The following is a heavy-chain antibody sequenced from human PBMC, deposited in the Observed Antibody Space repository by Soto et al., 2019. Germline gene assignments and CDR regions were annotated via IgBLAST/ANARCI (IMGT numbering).Heavy chain of an antibody. Sequence: QVQLVESGGGVVQPGGSLRISCAASGFTFGSFGMHWVRQAPGKGLEWVAVIWYDVDNKYYADSVKGRFTISRDNSKSTLYLQMGSLRGEDTAVYYCARGADRCSGGICRASLFDSWGQGTPVTVSS. J-gene: IGHJ4*02. CDR3: ARGADRCSGGICRASLFDS. CDR1: GFTFGSFG. CDR2: IWYDVDNK. D-gene: IGHD2-15*01. V-gene: IGHV3-33*01.